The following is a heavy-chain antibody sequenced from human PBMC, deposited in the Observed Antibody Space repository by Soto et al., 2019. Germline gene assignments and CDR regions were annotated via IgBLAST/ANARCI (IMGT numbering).Heavy chain of an antibody. CDR3: TRAAPHYYDSSGYYYPILDAFDI. CDR1: GFTFGDYA. J-gene: IGHJ3*02. Sequence: PGGSLRLSCTASGFTFGDYAMGWFRQAPGKGLEWVGFIRSKAYGGTTEYAASVKGRFTISRDDSKSIAYLQMNSLKTEDTAVYYCTRAAPHYYDSSGYYYPILDAFDIWGQGTMVTVSS. CDR2: IRSKAYGGTT. V-gene: IGHV3-49*03. D-gene: IGHD3-22*01.